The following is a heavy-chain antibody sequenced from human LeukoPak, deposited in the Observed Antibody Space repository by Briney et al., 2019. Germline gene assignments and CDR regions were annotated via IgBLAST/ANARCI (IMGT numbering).Heavy chain of an antibody. D-gene: IGHD6-19*01. V-gene: IGHV1-69*04. CDR1: GGTFSSYA. Sequence: GASVKVSCKASGGTFSSYAISWVRQAPGQGLEWMGRIIPILGIANYAQKFQGRVTMTRDTSISTAYMELSRLRSDDTAVYYCARSPIYSSGCDYWGQGTLVTVSS. CDR3: ARSPIYSSGCDY. J-gene: IGHJ4*02. CDR2: IIPILGIA.